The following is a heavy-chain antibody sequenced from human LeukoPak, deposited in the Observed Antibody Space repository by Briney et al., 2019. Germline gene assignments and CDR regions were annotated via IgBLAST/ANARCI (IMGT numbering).Heavy chain of an antibody. CDR1: GGSISSYY. Sequence: KASETLSLTCTVSGGSISSYYWSWIRQPPGKGLEWIGYIYYSGSTYYNPSLKSRVTISVDTSKNQFSLKLSSVTAADTAVYYCARVRRYSGYAGLDYWGQGTLVTVSS. CDR3: ARVRRYSGYAGLDY. V-gene: IGHV4-59*08. D-gene: IGHD5-12*01. CDR2: IYYSGST. J-gene: IGHJ4*02.